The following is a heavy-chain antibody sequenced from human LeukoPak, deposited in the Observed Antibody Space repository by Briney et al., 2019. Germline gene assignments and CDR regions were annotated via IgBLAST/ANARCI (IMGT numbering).Heavy chain of an antibody. Sequence: SETLSLTCTVSGGSISSYYWSWIRQPPGKGLEWIGYIYYSGSTNYNPSLKSRVTISVDTSKNQFSLKLSSVTAADTAVYYCARHLGSSWYGAFDIWGQGKMVTVSS. V-gene: IGHV4-59*08. CDR3: ARHLGSSWYGAFDI. J-gene: IGHJ3*02. CDR2: IYYSGST. D-gene: IGHD6-13*01. CDR1: GGSISSYY.